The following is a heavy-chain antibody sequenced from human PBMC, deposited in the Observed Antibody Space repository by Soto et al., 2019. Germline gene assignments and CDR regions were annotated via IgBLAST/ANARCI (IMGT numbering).Heavy chain of an antibody. D-gene: IGHD6-6*01. J-gene: IGHJ6*02. Sequence: PGGSLRLSCAASGFTFSSYWMSWVRQAPGKGLEWVANIKQDGSEKYYVDSVKGRFTISRDNAKNSLYLQMNSLRAEDTAVYYCARDAGIAAQDGMDVWGQGTTVTVSS. CDR1: GFTFSSYW. CDR2: IKQDGSEK. V-gene: IGHV3-7*01. CDR3: ARDAGIAAQDGMDV.